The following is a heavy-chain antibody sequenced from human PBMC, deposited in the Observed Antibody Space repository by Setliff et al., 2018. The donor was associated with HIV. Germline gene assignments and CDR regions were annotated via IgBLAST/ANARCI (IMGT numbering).Heavy chain of an antibody. CDR2: ISIYNGNV. V-gene: IGHV1-18*01. J-gene: IGHJ4*02. Sequence: GASVKVSCKASGYTFTSYGVSWVRQAPGQGLEWMGLISIYNGNVNTAPKFQGRVTMTADTSTNTAYLELRSLRSDDTAVYYCASDDDVIMVVVGGDYWGQGTLVTVSS. CDR3: ASDDDVIMVVVGGDY. CDR1: GYTFTSYG. D-gene: IGHD3-22*01.